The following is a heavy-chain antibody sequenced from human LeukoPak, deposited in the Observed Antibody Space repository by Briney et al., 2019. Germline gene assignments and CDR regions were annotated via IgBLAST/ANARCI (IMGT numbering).Heavy chain of an antibody. V-gene: IGHV4-4*02. CDR1: GGSISSDNW. Sequence: PSETLSLTCAVSGGSISSDNWWIWVRQPPGKGLEWIGEIYHSGRANYNPSLKSRVNMSVDKSKNQFSLSLSSVTAADTAVYHCARGPAGIAAAGRGSFDYWGQGTLVTVSS. D-gene: IGHD6-13*01. CDR2: IYHSGRA. CDR3: ARGPAGIAAAGRGSFDY. J-gene: IGHJ4*02.